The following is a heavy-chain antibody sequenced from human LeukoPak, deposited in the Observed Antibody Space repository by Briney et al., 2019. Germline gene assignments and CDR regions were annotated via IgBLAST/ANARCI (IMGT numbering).Heavy chain of an antibody. D-gene: IGHD4-17*01. CDR2: ISWNSGSI. V-gene: IGHV3-9*03. Sequence: GGSLRLSCAASGFTFDDYAMHWVRQAPGMGLEWISGISWNSGSIGYADSVKGRFTISRDNAKNSLYLQMNSLRAEDMALYYCAKDIYGDYGRPGFDYWGQGTLVTVSS. J-gene: IGHJ4*02. CDR1: GFTFDDYA. CDR3: AKDIYGDYGRPGFDY.